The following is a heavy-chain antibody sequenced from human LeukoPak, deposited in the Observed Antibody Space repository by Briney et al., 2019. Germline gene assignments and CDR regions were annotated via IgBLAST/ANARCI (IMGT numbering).Heavy chain of an antibody. CDR2: INTDGFST. Sequence: GGSLRLSCAASGFISSSYWMHWVRQPPGKGLVYIACINTDGFSTSYADSVKGRFTISRDNAKNTLYLQMNSLRAGDTAVYYCARSRTYGDYGRGLDYWGQGTLVTVSS. J-gene: IGHJ4*02. D-gene: IGHD4-17*01. V-gene: IGHV3-74*01. CDR1: GFISSSYW. CDR3: ARSRTYGDYGRGLDY.